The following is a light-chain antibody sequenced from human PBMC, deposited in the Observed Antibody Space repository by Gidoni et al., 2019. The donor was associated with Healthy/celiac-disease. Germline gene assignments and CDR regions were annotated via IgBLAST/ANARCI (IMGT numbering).Light chain of an antibody. J-gene: IGKJ2*01. CDR1: QSVSSSY. CDR3: QQYGSSPYT. V-gene: IGKV3-20*01. CDR2: GAS. Sequence: EIVFPQSPGTLSLSPGERATLSCRASQSVSSSYLAWYQQKPGQAPRLLIYGASRRATGIPDRFSGSGSGTDFTLTISRLEPEDFAVYYCQQYGSSPYTFGQGTKLEIK.